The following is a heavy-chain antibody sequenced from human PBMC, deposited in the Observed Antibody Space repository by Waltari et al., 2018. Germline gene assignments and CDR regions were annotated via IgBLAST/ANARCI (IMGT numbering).Heavy chain of an antibody. V-gene: IGHV4-38-2*01. J-gene: IGHJ4*02. CDR1: GYSISSGYY. CDR3: ARCSGWDLDY. Sequence: QVQLQESGPGLVKPSETLSLTCAVSGYSISSGYYWGWIRQPPGKGLEWIGSIYHSGSNYYNPSLKSRVTISVDTSKNQFSLKLSSVTAADTAVYYCARCSGWDLDYWGQGTLVTVSS. D-gene: IGHD6-19*01. CDR2: IYHSGSN.